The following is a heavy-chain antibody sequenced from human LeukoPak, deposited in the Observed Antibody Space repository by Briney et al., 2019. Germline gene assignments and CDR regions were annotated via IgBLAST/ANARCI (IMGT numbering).Heavy chain of an antibody. V-gene: IGHV1-46*01. CDR3: ARRRVPAAIEDAYYSYYMDV. Sequence: GASVKVSCKASGYTLTSYYMHWVRQAPGQGLEWMGIINPSGGSTSYAQKFQGRVTMTRDTSISTAYMELSRLRSDDTAVYYCARRRVPAAIEDAYYSYYMDVWGKGTTVTVSS. CDR1: GYTLTSYY. J-gene: IGHJ6*03. D-gene: IGHD2-2*01. CDR2: INPSGGST.